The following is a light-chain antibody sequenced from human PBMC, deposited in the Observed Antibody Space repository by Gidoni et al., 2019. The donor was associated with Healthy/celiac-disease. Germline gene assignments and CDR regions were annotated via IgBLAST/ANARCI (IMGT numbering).Light chain of an antibody. CDR2: DAS. V-gene: IGKV3-11*01. CDR3: QQRSNWPPLT. CDR1: QSVSSY. Sequence: EIVLTQSPATLSLSPGERATLSCRASQSVSSYFAWYQQKPGQAPRLLIYDASTRAPGIPARFSGSGSGTDFTLTISSLEPEDSAVYYCQQRSNWPPLTFGGGTKVEIK. J-gene: IGKJ4*01.